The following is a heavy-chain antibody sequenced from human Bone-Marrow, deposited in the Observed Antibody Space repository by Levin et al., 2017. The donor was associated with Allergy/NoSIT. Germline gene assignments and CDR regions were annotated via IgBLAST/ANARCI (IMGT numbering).Heavy chain of an antibody. D-gene: IGHD4-23*01. CDR1: GYTFTNYH. CDR2: INPKSGDT. J-gene: IGHJ6*02. Sequence: PGGSLRLSCKASGYTFTNYHVHWVRHAPGQGLEWMGRINPKSGDTKYAPKFQGRVTMTRDTSINTVYMQLSGLRSDDTATYYCARDHGNPYYYYWYGLDAWGQGTTVTVSS. CDR3: ARDHGNPYYYYWYGLDA. V-gene: IGHV1-2*06.